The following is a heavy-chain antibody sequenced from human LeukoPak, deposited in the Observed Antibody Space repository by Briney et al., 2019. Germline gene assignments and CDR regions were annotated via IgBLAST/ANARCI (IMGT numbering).Heavy chain of an antibody. CDR2: ISGTGNRT. CDR3: AKWGCSGGSCYPFDY. CDR1: GFTFSSYA. D-gene: IGHD2-15*01. V-gene: IGHV3-23*01. J-gene: IGHJ4*02. Sequence: LSGGSLRLSCAASGFTFSSYAMGWVRQAPGKGLEWVSAISGTGNRTYYADSVKGRFTISRDNSKNTLYLQMNSLRAEDTAVYYCAKWGCSGGSCYPFDYWGQGTLVTVSS.